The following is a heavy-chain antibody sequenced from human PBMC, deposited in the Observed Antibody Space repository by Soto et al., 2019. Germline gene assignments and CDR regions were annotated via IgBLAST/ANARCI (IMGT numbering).Heavy chain of an antibody. D-gene: IGHD6-19*01. V-gene: IGHV4-59*08. CDR3: ARAVGDPLYYLDY. CDR2: TDYSVNT. J-gene: IGHJ4*02. CDR1: SDSISSYY. Sequence: QVQLQESGPGLVRPSETLSLTCTVSSDSISSYYWIWIRQSPGKGLEWIGYTDYSVNTNYNPSLKSRVTTSGDTSKNQFSLRLSSVTAADTAVYYCARAVGDPLYYLDYWGQGTLVTVSS.